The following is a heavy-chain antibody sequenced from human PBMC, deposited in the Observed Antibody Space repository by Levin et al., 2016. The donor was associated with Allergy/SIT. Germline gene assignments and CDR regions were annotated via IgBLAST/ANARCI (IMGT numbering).Heavy chain of an antibody. CDR3: TTSPYGDYFGLGGDY. D-gene: IGHD4-17*01. Sequence: GESLKISCAASGFTFSNAWMSWVRQAPGKGLEWVGRIKSKTDGGTTDYAAPVKGRFTISRDDSKNTLYLQMNSLKTEDTAVYYCTTSPYGDYFGLGGDYWGQGTLVTVSS. CDR2: IKSKTDGGTT. J-gene: IGHJ4*02. CDR1: GFTFSNAW. V-gene: IGHV3-15*01.